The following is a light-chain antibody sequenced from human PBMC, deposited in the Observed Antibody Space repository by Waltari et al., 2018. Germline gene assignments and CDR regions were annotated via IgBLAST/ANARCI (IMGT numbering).Light chain of an antibody. J-gene: IGKJ1*01. CDR2: GAF. Sequence: AIRMTQSPSAFSASTGDRVSITCRASQGIGSHLAWFQQKPGKVPQRLVYGAFTLQSGVPSRFRGSASGTDFTLTISCLQSEDFATYYCQQYYTYPRTFGQGTKVEIK. V-gene: IGKV1-8*01. CDR1: QGIGSH. CDR3: QQYYTYPRT.